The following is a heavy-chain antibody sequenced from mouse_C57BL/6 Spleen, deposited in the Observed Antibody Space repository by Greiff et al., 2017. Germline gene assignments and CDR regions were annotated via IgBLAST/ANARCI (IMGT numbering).Heavy chain of an antibody. D-gene: IGHD2-5*01. J-gene: IGHJ3*01. CDR1: GFTFSSYG. Sequence: EVNVVESGGDLVKPGGSLKLSCAASGFTFSSYGMSWVRRTPPKRLEWVATIRSGGSYTYYPDSVKGRFPISRDNAKNTLYLQMSSLKSEDTAMYYCETYYTNYEGFAYWGQGTLVTVSA. CDR2: IRSGGSYT. V-gene: IGHV5-6*01. CDR3: ETYYTNYEGFAY.